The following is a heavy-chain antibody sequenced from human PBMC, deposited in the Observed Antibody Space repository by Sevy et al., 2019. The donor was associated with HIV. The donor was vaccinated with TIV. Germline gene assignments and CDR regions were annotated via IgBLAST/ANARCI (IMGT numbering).Heavy chain of an antibody. CDR3: AIGGQQWLATAWFDP. CDR2: ISGSGGST. Sequence: GGSLRLSCAASGFTFSSYAMSWVRQAPGKGLEWVSAISGSGGSTYYADSVKGQFTISRDNSKNTLYLQMNSLRAEDTAVYYCAIGGQQWLATAWFDPWGQGTLVTVSS. J-gene: IGHJ5*02. D-gene: IGHD6-19*01. CDR1: GFTFSSYA. V-gene: IGHV3-23*01.